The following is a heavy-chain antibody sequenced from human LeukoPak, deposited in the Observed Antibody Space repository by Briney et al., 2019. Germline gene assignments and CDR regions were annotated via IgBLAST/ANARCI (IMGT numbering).Heavy chain of an antibody. CDR1: GGTFSSYA. Sequence: ASVKGSCKASGGTFSSYAISWVRQAPGQGLEWMGGIIPIFGTANYAQKFQGRVTITTDESTSTAYMELSSLRSEDTAVYYCARVGRRNDGYDYWGQGTLVTVSS. CDR2: IIPIFGTA. CDR3: ARVGRRNDGYDY. D-gene: IGHD1-1*01. V-gene: IGHV1-69*05. J-gene: IGHJ4*02.